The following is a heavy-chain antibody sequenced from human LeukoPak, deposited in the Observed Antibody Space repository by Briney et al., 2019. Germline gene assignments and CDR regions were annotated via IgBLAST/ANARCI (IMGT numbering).Heavy chain of an antibody. CDR2: IYPGDSDT. Sequence: GESLKISCKGSGYSFTSYWIGWVRQMPGKGLEWMGIIYPGDSDTRYSPSFQGQVTISADKSISTAYLQWSSLKAWDTAMYYCARGRGDIVVVPAASGGYWFDPWGQGTLVTVSS. D-gene: IGHD2-2*01. J-gene: IGHJ5*02. CDR1: GYSFTSYW. V-gene: IGHV5-51*01. CDR3: ARGRGDIVVVPAASGGYWFDP.